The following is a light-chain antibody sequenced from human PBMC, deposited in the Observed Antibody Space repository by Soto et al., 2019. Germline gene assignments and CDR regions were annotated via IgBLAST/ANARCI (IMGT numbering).Light chain of an antibody. J-gene: IGLJ1*01. CDR2: DVS. CDR3: CSSAGSPLYV. Sequence: QSVLTQPRSVSGSPGQSVTISCTGTSSDVGGYNYVSWYQQHPGKAPKLMIYDVSKRPSGVPDRFSGSKSGNTASLTISGLQAEDEADYYCCSSAGSPLYVLGTGTKLTVL. V-gene: IGLV2-11*01. CDR1: SSDVGGYNY.